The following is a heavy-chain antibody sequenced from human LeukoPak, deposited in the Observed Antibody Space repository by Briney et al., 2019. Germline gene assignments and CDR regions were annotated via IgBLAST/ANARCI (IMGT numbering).Heavy chain of an antibody. V-gene: IGHV1-58*01. CDR2: IGLGSGDT. D-gene: IGHD1-1*01. CDR3: AAERYTDGCCWFDP. CDR1: GFPFSSST. J-gene: IGHJ5*02. Sequence: AASVKVSCTTSGFPFSSSTVQWVRQARGQRLEWLGWIGLGSGDTKYAQRVQERLTISRDMSTSTVYMELSSLRSEDTAVYHCAAERYTDGCCWFDPWGQGTLVTVSS.